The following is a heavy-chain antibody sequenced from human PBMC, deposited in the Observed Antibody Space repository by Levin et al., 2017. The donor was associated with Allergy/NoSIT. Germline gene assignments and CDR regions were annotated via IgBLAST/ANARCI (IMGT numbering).Heavy chain of an antibody. V-gene: IGHV3-15*01. CDR1: GFTFNHAW. Sequence: PGESLKISCAASGFTFNHAWMSWVRQAPGKGLEWVGRIKSKTDGGTTDYAAPAKGRFTISRDDSKNTLYLQMNSLKTEDTAVYYCTTALSYTSVWSRGFWGQGTLVTVSS. D-gene: IGHD5/OR15-5a*01. J-gene: IGHJ4*02. CDR3: TTALSYTSVWSRGF. CDR2: IKSKTDGGTT.